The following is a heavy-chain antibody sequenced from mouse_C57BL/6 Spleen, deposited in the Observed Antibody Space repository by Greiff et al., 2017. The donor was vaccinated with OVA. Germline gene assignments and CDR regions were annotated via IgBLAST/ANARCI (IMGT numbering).Heavy chain of an antibody. V-gene: IGHV5-16*01. CDR1: GFTFSDYY. D-gene: IGHD1-1*01. Sequence: EVQRVESEGGLVQPGRSMKLSCTASGFTFSDYYMAWVRQVPEKGLEWVANINYDGSSTYYLDSLKSRFIISRDNAKNILYLQMSSLKSEDTATYYCARDPYYYGSSYWYFDVWGTGTTVTVAS. CDR2: INYDGSST. J-gene: IGHJ1*03. CDR3: ARDPYYYGSSYWYFDV.